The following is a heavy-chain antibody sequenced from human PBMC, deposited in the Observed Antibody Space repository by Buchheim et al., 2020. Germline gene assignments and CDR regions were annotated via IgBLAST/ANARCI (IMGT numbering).Heavy chain of an antibody. D-gene: IGHD3-16*02. Sequence: QVQLQESGPGLVRPSGTLSLTCAVSGGSVSSNNCWCWVRQPPGKGLEWIGEIHHSGSTTYNPPLKGRVTISLDKSENHFSLNLMSVTAADTAVYYCAKGWRYNYIWGSYRNYFDYWGQGTL. V-gene: IGHV4-4*02. J-gene: IGHJ4*02. CDR2: IHHSGST. CDR3: AKGWRYNYIWGSYRNYFDY. CDR1: GGSVSSNNC.